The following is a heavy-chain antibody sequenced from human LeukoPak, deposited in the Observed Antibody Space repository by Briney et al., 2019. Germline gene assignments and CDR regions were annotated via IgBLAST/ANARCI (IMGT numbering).Heavy chain of an antibody. Sequence: SETLSLTCAVYGGSFSGYYWSWIRQPPGKGLEWIGDINHSGSTNYNPSLKSRVTISVDTSKNQFSLKLSSVTAADTAVYYCARGHDSSGYRIDYWGQGTLVTVSS. CDR1: GGSFSGYY. V-gene: IGHV4-34*01. CDR3: ARGHDSSGYRIDY. CDR2: INHSGST. J-gene: IGHJ4*02. D-gene: IGHD3-22*01.